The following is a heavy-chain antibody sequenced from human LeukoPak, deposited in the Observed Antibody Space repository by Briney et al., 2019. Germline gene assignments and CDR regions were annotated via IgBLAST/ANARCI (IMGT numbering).Heavy chain of an antibody. D-gene: IGHD6-19*01. CDR2: IWFDGRNK. J-gene: IGHJ4*02. CDR1: GFAFSNYG. V-gene: IGHV3-33*01. CDR3: AREWGPIAVSGGPGY. Sequence: GGSLRLSCAASGFAFSNYGMHWVRQAPGKGLEWVALIWFDGRNKFHADSVKGRFTISRDNSKNTLFLQMNSLRAEDTAVYYCAREWGPIAVSGGPGYWGQGALVTVSS.